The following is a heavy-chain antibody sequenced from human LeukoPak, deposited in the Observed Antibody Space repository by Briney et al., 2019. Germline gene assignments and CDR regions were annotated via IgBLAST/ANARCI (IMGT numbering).Heavy chain of an antibody. Sequence: PGESLRLSCAASGFTFSTYAMSWVRQAPGKGLEWVSAISGSGGSTYYADSVKGRFTISRDNSKNTLYLQMNSLRAEDTSIYFCAKALEQETVIALDSWGQGTLVTVSS. V-gene: IGHV3-23*01. CDR3: AKALEQETVIALDS. CDR2: ISGSGGST. D-gene: IGHD6-13*01. J-gene: IGHJ4*02. CDR1: GFTFSTYA.